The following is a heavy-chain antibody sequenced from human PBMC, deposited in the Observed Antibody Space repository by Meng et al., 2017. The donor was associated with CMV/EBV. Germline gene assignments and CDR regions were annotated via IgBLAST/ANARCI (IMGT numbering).Heavy chain of an antibody. CDR3: CAEGAFDI. V-gene: IGHV3-30-3*01. J-gene: IGHJ3*02. D-gene: IGHD1-14*01. Sequence: GGSLRLSCAASGFTFSSYAMHWVRQAPGKGLEWVAVISYDGSNKYYAGSVKGRFTISRDNSKNTLYLQMNSLRAEDTAVYYCCAEGAFDIWGQGTMVTVSS. CDR2: ISYDGSNK. CDR1: GFTFSSYA.